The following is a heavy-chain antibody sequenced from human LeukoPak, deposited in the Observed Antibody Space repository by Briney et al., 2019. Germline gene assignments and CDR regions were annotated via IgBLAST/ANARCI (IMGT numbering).Heavy chain of an antibody. J-gene: IGHJ4*02. CDR2: LSGSGGST. CDR3: AKSRREGGNPHYSTDY. CDR1: GLTFSSYA. V-gene: IGHV3-23*01. D-gene: IGHD4-11*01. Sequence: GGSLRLSCAASGLTFSSYAMTWVRQAPGKGLEWVSALSGSGGSTYYADSVKGRFTISRDNSKNTLYLQMNSLRAEDTAVYYCAKSRREGGNPHYSTDYWGQGTLVTVSS.